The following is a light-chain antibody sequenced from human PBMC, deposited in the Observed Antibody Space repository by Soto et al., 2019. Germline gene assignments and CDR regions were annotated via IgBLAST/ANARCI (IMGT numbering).Light chain of an antibody. CDR1: SSDVGNYNL. J-gene: IGLJ1*01. CDR2: EVT. Sequence: QSALTQPASVSGSPGQSITISCTGTSSDVGNYNLVSWYQQHPGKASKLMIYEVTKRPSGVSYRFSGSKSANTASLTISGLQAEDEADYYCCSYAGSSTYVFGTGTKVTVL. CDR3: CSYAGSSTYV. V-gene: IGLV2-23*02.